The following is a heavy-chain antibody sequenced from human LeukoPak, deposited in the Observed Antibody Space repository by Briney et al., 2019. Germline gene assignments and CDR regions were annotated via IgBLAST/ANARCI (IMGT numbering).Heavy chain of an antibody. CDR2: INPNSGGT. D-gene: IGHD5-24*01. Sequence: ASVKVSCKASGYTFTGYYMHWVRQAPGQGLEWMGWINPNSGGTNYAQKFQGRVTMTRDTSISTAYMGLGRLRSDDTAVYYCARATIADAFDIWGQGTMVTVSS. J-gene: IGHJ3*02. CDR3: ARATIADAFDI. V-gene: IGHV1-2*02. CDR1: GYTFTGYY.